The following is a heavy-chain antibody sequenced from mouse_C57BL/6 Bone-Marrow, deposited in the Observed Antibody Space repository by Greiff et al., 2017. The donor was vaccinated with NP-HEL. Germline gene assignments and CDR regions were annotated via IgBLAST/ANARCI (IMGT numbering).Heavy chain of an antibody. D-gene: IGHD1-1*01. J-gene: IGHJ2*01. Sequence: EVQLQESGAELVRPGSSVKMSCKTSGYTFTSYGINWVKQRPGQGLEWIGYIYIGNGYTEYNEKFKGKATLTSDTSSSTAYMQLSSLTSEDSAIYFCASSIYYYGSSYFDYWGQGTTLTVSS. CDR1: GYTFTSYG. CDR3: ASSIYYYGSSYFDY. V-gene: IGHV1-58*01. CDR2: IYIGNGYT.